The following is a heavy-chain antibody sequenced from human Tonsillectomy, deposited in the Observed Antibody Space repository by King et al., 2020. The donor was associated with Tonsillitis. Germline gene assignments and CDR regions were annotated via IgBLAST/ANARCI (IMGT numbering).Heavy chain of an antibody. J-gene: IGHJ6*04. CDR2: ITQNEGT. CDR1: GGSFSGYH. D-gene: IGHD2/OR15-2a*01. CDR3: ARGINNMDV. V-gene: IGHV4-34*01. Sequence: QVQLQQWGAGLLKPSETLSLTCVVYGGSFSGYHCSGTRQHPGKGLEWIGEITQNEGTNYNPSLKSRVIISVDTSKNHFSLKLSSVTAADTAVYYCARGINNMDVWGKGTTVTVSS.